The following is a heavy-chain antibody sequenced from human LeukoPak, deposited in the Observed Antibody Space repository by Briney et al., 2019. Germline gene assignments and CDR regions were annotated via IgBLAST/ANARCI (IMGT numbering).Heavy chain of an antibody. CDR1: GFTFDFSSSW. CDR2: VSSSGSSI. Sequence: GGSLRLSCAASGFTFDFSSSWMSWVRQAPGKGLEWVSSVSSSGSSIYYADSAKGRFTISRDNAKNSVYLQMNSLRAEDTALYFCARGTAVVIPTFDYWGQGILVTVSS. V-gene: IGHV3-21*01. CDR3: ARGTAVVIPTFDY. D-gene: IGHD3-16*02. J-gene: IGHJ4*02.